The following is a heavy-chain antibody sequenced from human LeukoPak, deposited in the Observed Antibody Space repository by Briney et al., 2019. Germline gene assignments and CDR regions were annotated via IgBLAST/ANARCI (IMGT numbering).Heavy chain of an antibody. V-gene: IGHV3-9*03. J-gene: IGHJ3*02. D-gene: IGHD6-19*01. CDR2: ISWNSGSI. Sequence: PGGSLRLSCAASGFTFDDYAMDWVRHALGKGLEWVSGISWNSGSIVYADSVKGRFTISSDNAKNSLYLQMNSLRAEDMALYYCAKAFSYSRGRDAFDIWGQGTMVPVSS. CDR3: AKAFSYSRGRDAFDI. CDR1: GFTFDDYA.